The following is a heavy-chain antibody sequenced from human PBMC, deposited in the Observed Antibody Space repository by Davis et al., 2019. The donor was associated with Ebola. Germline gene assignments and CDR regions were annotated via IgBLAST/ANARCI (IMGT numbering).Heavy chain of an antibody. Sequence: GGSLRLSCAASGFTFSTSGMHWVRQAPGKGLEWVAVISYDGSNKYYADSVKGRFTISRDNAKNSLYLQMNSLRAEDTAVYYCARVLIGYSGYDFKADWFGPWGQGTLVTVSS. CDR2: ISYDGSNK. V-gene: IGHV3-30*03. J-gene: IGHJ5*02. CDR1: GFTFSTSG. D-gene: IGHD5-12*01. CDR3: ARVLIGYSGYDFKADWFGP.